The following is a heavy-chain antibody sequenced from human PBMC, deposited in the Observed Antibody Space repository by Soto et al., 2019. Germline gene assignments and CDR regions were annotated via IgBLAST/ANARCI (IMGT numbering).Heavy chain of an antibody. CDR3: ASIGITMVRGVIYV. CDR2: IYYSGST. Sequence: SETLSLTCTVSGGSISSSSYYWGWIRQPPGKGLEWIGSIYYSGSTYYNPSLKSRVTISVDTSKNQFSLKLSSVTAADTAVYYCASIGITMVRGVIYVWGQGTLVTVSS. V-gene: IGHV4-39*01. D-gene: IGHD3-10*01. J-gene: IGHJ4*02. CDR1: GGSISSSSYY.